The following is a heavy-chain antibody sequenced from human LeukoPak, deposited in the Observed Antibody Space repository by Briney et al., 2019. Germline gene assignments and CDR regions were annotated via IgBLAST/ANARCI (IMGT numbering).Heavy chain of an antibody. D-gene: IGHD2-15*01. CDR1: GYTFTDYH. CDR2: INPNTGGT. Sequence: ASVKVSCKASGYTFTDYHMHWVRQAPGQGLEWMGWINPNTGGTNYAQKFQGRVTMTRDTSISTAYMELSRLRSDDTAVYYCARDGRYYFYYMDVWGKGTTVTVSS. CDR3: ARDGRYYFYYMDV. J-gene: IGHJ6*03. V-gene: IGHV1-2*02.